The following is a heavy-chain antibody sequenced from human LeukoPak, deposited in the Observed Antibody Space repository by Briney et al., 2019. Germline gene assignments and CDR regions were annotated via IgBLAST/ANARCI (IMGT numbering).Heavy chain of an antibody. V-gene: IGHV4-59*11. CDR2: VSYSGDT. CDR3: ARGGASSRCFGY. Sequence: KSSETLSLTCTVSDGSISGHFWSWIRQPPGKGLEWIGFVSYSGDTNYSPSFNGRVTISLDTSKSQFSLNLNSVTAADTAVYFCARGGASSRCFGYWGQGTLVTVSS. J-gene: IGHJ4*02. CDR1: DGSISGHF. D-gene: IGHD1-26*01.